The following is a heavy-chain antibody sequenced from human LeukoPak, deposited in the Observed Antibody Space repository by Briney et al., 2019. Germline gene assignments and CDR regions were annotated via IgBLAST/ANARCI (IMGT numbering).Heavy chain of an antibody. J-gene: IGHJ4*02. CDR1: GYTFTSYG. Sequence: ASVKVSCKASGYTFTSYGISWVRQAPGQGLEWMGRISAYNGNTNYAQKLQGRVTMTTDTSTSTAYMELRSLRSDDTAVYYCARVGLIFGVVSHLDYWGQGTLVTVSS. V-gene: IGHV1-18*01. D-gene: IGHD3-3*01. CDR2: ISAYNGNT. CDR3: ARVGLIFGVVSHLDY.